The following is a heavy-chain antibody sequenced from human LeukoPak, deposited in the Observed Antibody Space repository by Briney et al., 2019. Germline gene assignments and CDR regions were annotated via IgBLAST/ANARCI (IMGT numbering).Heavy chain of an antibody. Sequence: ASVKVSCKASGYTFTGYYMHWVRQAPGQGLEWMGWINPNSGGTNYAQKFQGRVTITADESTSTAYMELSSLRSGDTAVYYCARGGEVIEGPYYYYYYMDVWGKGTTVTISS. V-gene: IGHV1-2*02. CDR1: GYTFTGYY. J-gene: IGHJ6*03. CDR2: INPNSGGT. CDR3: ARGGEVIEGPYYYYYYMDV. D-gene: IGHD3-3*01.